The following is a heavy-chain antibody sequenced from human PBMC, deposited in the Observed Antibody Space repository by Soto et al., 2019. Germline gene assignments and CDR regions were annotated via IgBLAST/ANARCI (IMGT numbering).Heavy chain of an antibody. D-gene: IGHD2-21*01. CDR2: IDPRASTT. V-gene: IGHV5-51*01. Sequence: GEPLNIYCKGAGFSLAPYYWIAWARQLPGKGLAWVGIIDPRASTTLYRPSFQGHVTISLDNSLTTTYLQWSSLRASDTAIYYCTRRHLVGVAIAEEFDHCGQGTLVTVSS. CDR3: TRRHLVGVAIAEEFDH. J-gene: IGHJ4*02. CDR1: GFSLAPYYW.